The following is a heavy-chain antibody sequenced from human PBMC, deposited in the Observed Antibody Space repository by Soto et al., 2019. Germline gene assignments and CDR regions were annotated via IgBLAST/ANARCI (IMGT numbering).Heavy chain of an antibody. CDR1: GYTFTNYA. D-gene: IGHD6-6*01. V-gene: IGHV1-18*01. CDR2: VNTYNGNP. J-gene: IGHJ4*02. CDR3: ARDSQYSTDWQRFDS. Sequence: QVQLVQSGVEVKKPGASVKVSCKAPGYTFTNYAISWVRQAPGRGLEWMGWVNTYNGNPNYAQIFQGRVTMTTATSTGTAYMELRSLKSDDSAIYYCARDSQYSTDWQRFDSWGQGTLVTVSS.